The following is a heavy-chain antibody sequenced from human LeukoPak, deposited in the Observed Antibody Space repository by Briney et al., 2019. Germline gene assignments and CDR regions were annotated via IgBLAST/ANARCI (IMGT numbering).Heavy chain of an antibody. J-gene: IGHJ5*02. D-gene: IGHD2-15*01. V-gene: IGHV4-39*01. CDR3: ARIYCSGGSCYRRNWFDP. CDR2: FFYGGDI. Sequence: PSETLSLTCSVSGDSINSDRYSWGWVRRSPGRGLEWIGSFFYGGDIHYNASLKSRVTMAADPSKNQFSLKMTSVTATDTAVYYCARIYCSGGSCYRRNWFDPWGQGTLVTVSS. CDR1: GDSINSDRYS.